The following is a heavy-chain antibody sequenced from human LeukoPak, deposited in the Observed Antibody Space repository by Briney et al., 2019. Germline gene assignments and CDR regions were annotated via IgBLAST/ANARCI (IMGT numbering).Heavy chain of an antibody. CDR2: ISSSSSYI. Sequence: TGGSLRLSCTASGFTFSSYRMNWVRQAPGKGLEWVSSISSSSSYIYSADSMKGRFTISRGNAKNSLYLQMNSLRAEDTAVYYCARGLGVPDAFDIWGQGTMVTVSS. CDR3: ARGLGVPDAFDI. J-gene: IGHJ3*02. CDR1: GFTFSSYR. D-gene: IGHD1-26*01. V-gene: IGHV3-21*01.